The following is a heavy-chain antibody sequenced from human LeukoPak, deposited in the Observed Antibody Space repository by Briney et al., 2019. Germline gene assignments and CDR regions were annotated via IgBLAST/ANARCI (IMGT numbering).Heavy chain of an antibody. CDR2: IYHSGST. J-gene: IGHJ4*02. CDR1: GVSISGSY. CDR3: ARAPNYYDSSGYYYSGYFDY. Sequence: SETLSLTCTVSGVSISGSYWSWIRQPPGKGLEWIGYIYHSGSTYYSPSLKSRVTISVDRSKNQFSLKLSSVTAADTAVYYCARAPNYYDSSGYYYSGYFDYWGQGTLVTVSS. D-gene: IGHD3-22*01. V-gene: IGHV4-30-2*01.